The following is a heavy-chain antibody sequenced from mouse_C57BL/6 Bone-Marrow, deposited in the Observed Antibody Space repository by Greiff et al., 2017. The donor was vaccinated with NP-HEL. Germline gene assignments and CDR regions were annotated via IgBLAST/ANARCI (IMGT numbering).Heavy chain of an antibody. J-gene: IGHJ4*01. CDR1: GYTFTSYW. V-gene: IGHV1-55*01. CDR3: ARFSSGYYYYAMDY. D-gene: IGHD3-2*02. Sequence: QVQLQQSGAELVKPGASVKMSCKASGYTFTSYWITWVKQRPGQGLEWIGDIYPGSGSTNYNEKFKSKATLTVDTSSSTAYMQLSSLTSEDSAVYYCARFSSGYYYYAMDYWGQGTSVTVSS. CDR2: IYPGSGST.